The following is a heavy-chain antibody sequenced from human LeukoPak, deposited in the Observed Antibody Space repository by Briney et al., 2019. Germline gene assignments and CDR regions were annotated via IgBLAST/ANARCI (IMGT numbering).Heavy chain of an antibody. D-gene: IGHD2-21*02. CDR2: IYPGDSNT. CDR3: ARQPLVRDCGGDCEFDY. V-gene: IGHV5-51*01. CDR1: GYSFSNYW. J-gene: IGHJ4*02. Sequence: GESLKISCKGSGYSFSNYWIGWVRQMPGKGLEWMGIIYPGDSNTRYSPSFQGQVTISADRSISTAYRQWSSLKASDTAIYYCARQPLVRDCGGDCEFDYWGQGTLVSVSS.